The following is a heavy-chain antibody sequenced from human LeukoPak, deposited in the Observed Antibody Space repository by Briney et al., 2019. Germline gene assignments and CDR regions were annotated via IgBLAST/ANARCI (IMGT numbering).Heavy chain of an antibody. D-gene: IGHD3-10*01. CDR3: ARDLSVLLWFGELL. J-gene: IGHJ4*02. CDR2: ISSSSSTI. V-gene: IGHV3-48*01. CDR1: GFTFSSYS. Sequence: GRSLRLSCAASGFTFSSYSMNWVRQAPGKGLEWVSYISSSSSTIYYADSVKGRFTISRDNAKNSLYLQMNSLRAEDTAVYYCARDLSVLLWFGELLWGQGTLVTVSS.